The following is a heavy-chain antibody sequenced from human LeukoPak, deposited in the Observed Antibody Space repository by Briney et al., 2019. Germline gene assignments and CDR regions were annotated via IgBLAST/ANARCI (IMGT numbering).Heavy chain of an antibody. CDR2: IGTAGDP. D-gene: IGHD6-19*01. V-gene: IGHV3-13*05. Sequence: GGSLRLSCAASGFTFSSYDMHWVRQVTGKGLEWVSAIGTAGDPSYPGSVRGRFTISREIAKNSLYLQMNSLRDGDTAVYYCVRASRGWYYFDYWGQGTLVTVSS. CDR3: VRASRGWYYFDY. J-gene: IGHJ4*02. CDR1: GFTFSSYD.